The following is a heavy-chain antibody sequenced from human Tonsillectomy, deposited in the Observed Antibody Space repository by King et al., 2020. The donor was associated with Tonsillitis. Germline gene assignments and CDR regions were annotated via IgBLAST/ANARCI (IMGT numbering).Heavy chain of an antibody. V-gene: IGHV1-18*01. Sequence: QLVQSGAEVKKPGASVKVSCKASGYTFSNYGMSWVRQAPGKGLEWMGWISAYNGNRKYEQKEQGRVTMTTDTYTNTAYMELRSLRSDDTAVYYCARLRLWVGEPAYFDSWGQGTLVTVSS. D-gene: IGHD3-10*01. CDR1: GYTFSNYG. CDR3: ARLRLWVGEPAYFDS. CDR2: ISAYNGNR. J-gene: IGHJ4*02.